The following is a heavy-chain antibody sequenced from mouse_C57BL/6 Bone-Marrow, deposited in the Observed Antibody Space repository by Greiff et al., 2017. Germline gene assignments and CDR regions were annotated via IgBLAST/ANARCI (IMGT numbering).Heavy chain of an antibody. D-gene: IGHD2-12*01. CDR2: IYPGGGYT. CDR3: ARGDNYGPFDY. J-gene: IGHJ2*01. Sequence: VQLQQSGAELVRPGTSVKMSCKASGYTFTNYWIGWAKQRPGHGLEWIGDIYPGGGYTNYNEKFKGKATLTADKSSRTAYMQFSSLTSEDSAIYYCARGDNYGPFDYWGQGTTLTDSS. CDR1: GYTFTNYW. V-gene: IGHV1-63*01.